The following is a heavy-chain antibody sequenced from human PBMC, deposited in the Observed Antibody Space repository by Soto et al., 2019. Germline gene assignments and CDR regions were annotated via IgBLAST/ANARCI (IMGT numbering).Heavy chain of an antibody. CDR2: INHLGSI. J-gene: IGHJ6*03. CDR1: GGSLSDYF. V-gene: IGHV4-34*01. Sequence: QVQLQQWGAGLLKPSETLSLTCVVSGGSLSDYFWRWIRQPPGMALEWIGEINHLGSINYNPSPKSRVTMSVDTSKNQFSLTLNSVTAADTATYYCARGGISHWAYFYYMDVWDRGTTVTVSS. CDR3: ARGGISHWAYFYYMDV. D-gene: IGHD2-21*01.